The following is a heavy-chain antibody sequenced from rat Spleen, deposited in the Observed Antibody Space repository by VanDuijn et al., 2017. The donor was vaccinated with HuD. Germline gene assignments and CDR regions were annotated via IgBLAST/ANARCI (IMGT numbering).Heavy chain of an antibody. Sequence: QVQLKESGPGLVQPSQTLSLACTVSGFSLSSYGVLWVRQPPGKGLEWMGLIWGNGNTNYNSALKSRLSISRDTSKSQVFLKMNNLKIEDTAMYFGARTGVTIAGFMDAWGQGASVTVSS. D-gene: IGHD1-2*01. J-gene: IGHJ4*01. V-gene: IGHV2S61*01. CDR2: IWGNGNT. CDR1: GFSLSSYG. CDR3: ARTGVTIAGFMDA.